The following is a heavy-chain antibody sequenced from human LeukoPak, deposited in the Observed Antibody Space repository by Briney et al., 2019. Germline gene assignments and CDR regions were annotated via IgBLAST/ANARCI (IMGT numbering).Heavy chain of an antibody. J-gene: IGHJ3*02. CDR1: GGSISSYY. D-gene: IGHD2-15*01. CDR3: ARENRYCSGGSCPDAFDI. V-gene: IGHV4-59*12. CDR2: IYYSGST. Sequence: SETLSLTCTVSGGSISSYYWSWIRQPPGKGLGWIGYIYYSGSTYYNPSLKSRVTISVDTSKNQFSLKLSSVTAADTAVYYCARENRYCSGGSCPDAFDIWGQGTMVTVSS.